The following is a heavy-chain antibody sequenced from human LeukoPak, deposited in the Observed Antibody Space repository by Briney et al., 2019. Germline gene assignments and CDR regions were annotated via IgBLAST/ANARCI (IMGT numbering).Heavy chain of an antibody. CDR1: GYTFTSYY. Sequence: ASVKVSCKASGYTFTSYYMHWVRQAPGQGLEWMGIINPSGGSTSYAQKFQGRVTMTRDMSTSTVYMELSSLRSEDTAVYYCAREMEVPAAIGNWFDPWGQGTLDTVSS. D-gene: IGHD2-2*01. V-gene: IGHV1-46*01. J-gene: IGHJ5*02. CDR2: INPSGGST. CDR3: AREMEVPAAIGNWFDP.